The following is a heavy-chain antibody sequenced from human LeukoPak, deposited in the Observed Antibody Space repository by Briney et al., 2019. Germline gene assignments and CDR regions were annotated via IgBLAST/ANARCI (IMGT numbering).Heavy chain of an antibody. D-gene: IGHD1-26*01. J-gene: IGHJ4*02. CDR2: IKGDGSST. CDR3: VRDGVGAPPFDY. V-gene: IGHV3-74*01. CDR1: GFTFSSNW. Sequence: PGGSLRLSCAASGFTFSSNWMHWVRQAPGKGLVWVSRIKGDGSSTSYADSVKGRFTISRDNAKNTLFLQMNSLRAEDTAVYYCVRDGVGAPPFDYWGQGTLVTVPS.